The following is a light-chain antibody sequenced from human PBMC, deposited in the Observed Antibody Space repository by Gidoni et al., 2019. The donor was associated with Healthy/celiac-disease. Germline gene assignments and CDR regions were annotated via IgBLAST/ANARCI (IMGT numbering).Light chain of an antibody. V-gene: IGKV3-20*01. CDR2: GAS. J-gene: IGKJ1*01. Sequence: EIVLTQSPGTLSLSPGERATLSCRASQSVSSSYLAWYQQKPGQAPRLLIYGASSRATGIPDRFRWSGFWTDFNFTISRLGPGDFAVYYCQQYGSSPWTFGQGTKVEIK. CDR3: QQYGSSPWT. CDR1: QSVSSSY.